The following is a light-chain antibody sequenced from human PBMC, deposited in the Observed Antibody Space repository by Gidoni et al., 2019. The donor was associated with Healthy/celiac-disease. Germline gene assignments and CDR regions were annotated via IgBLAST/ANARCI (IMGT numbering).Light chain of an antibody. J-gene: IGKJ3*01. CDR2: LGS. CDR3: MQALQTPSA. Sequence: DIVMTQSPLSLPVTPGEPASISCRSSQSLLHSNGYNYLDWYLQKPGQSPQLLIYLGSNRASGVPDRFGGSGSGTDFTLKISRVEAEDVGVYYCMQALQTPSAFGPGTKVDIK. V-gene: IGKV2-28*01. CDR1: QSLLHSNGYNY.